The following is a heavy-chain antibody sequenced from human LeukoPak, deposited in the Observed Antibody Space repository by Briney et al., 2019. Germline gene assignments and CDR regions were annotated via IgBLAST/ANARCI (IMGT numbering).Heavy chain of an antibody. CDR1: GFTFSTYS. CDR3: VRGGSSGWYFGFY. CDR2: ISSNSGCI. D-gene: IGHD6-19*01. Sequence: GGSLTLSCAASGFTFSTYSMSWVRHAPGEGLEWVASISSNSGCIYQADSVKGRFTISRDNAKHSLYLQMNSLRAEDTAVYYCVRGGSSGWYFGFYWGQGTLVTVSS. J-gene: IGHJ4*02. V-gene: IGHV3-21*01.